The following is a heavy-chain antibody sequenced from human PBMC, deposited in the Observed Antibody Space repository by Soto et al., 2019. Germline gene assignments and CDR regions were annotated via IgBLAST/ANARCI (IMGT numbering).Heavy chain of an antibody. V-gene: IGHV4-31*03. CDR1: GGSISSGGYY. CDR3: SRELVVVVVAATPGAFDI. Sequence: PSETLSLTCTVSGGSISSGGYYWSWIRQHPGKGLEWIGYIYYSGSTYYNPSLKSRVTISVDTSKNQFSLKLSSVTAADTAVYYCSRELVVVVVAATPGAFDIWGQGTMVTVSS. D-gene: IGHD2-15*01. J-gene: IGHJ3*02. CDR2: IYYSGST.